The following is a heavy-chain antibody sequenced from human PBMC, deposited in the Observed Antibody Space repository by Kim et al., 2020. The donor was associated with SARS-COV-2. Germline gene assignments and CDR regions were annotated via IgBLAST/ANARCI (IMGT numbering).Heavy chain of an antibody. Sequence: ASVKVSCKASGYTFTYYGIHWVRQAPGQRLEWVGWIIPGNGYTAYSQNFQGRVTITSDTSATTAYMEMSSLRSEDTAVYYCARKGSGYDFYFEYWGQGTLVTVCS. D-gene: IGHD5-12*01. V-gene: IGHV1-3*01. J-gene: IGHJ4*02. CDR2: IIPGNGYT. CDR3: ARKGSGYDFYFEY. CDR1: GYTFTYYG.